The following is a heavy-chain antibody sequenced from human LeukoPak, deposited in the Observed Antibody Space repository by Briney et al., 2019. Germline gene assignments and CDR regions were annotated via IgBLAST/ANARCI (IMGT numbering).Heavy chain of an antibody. V-gene: IGHV4-59*01. CDR2: IYYSGST. Sequence: SETLSLTCTVSGGSISSYYWSWIRQPPGKGLEWIGYIYYSGSTNYNPSLKSRVTISVDTSKNQFSLKLSSVTAADTAVYYCARLDYDYVWGSYRYPTHHFDYWGQGTLVTVSS. CDR1: GGSISSYY. J-gene: IGHJ4*02. CDR3: ARLDYDYVWGSYRYPTHHFDY. D-gene: IGHD3-16*02.